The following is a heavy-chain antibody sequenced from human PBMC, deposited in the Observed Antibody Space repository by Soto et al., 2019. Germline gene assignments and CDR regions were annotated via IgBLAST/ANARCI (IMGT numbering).Heavy chain of an antibody. CDR3: ARGYSSGCYPLLHAFDI. CDR2: IYYSGST. J-gene: IGHJ3*02. D-gene: IGHD3-22*01. CDR1: GGPISSGGYY. Sequence: PSETLSLTCTVSGGPISSGGYYWSWIRQHPGKGLEWIGYIYYSGSTYYNPSLKSRVTISVDTSKNQFSLKLSSVTAADTAVYYCARGYSSGCYPLLHAFDIWCQGPMLTVSS. V-gene: IGHV4-31*03.